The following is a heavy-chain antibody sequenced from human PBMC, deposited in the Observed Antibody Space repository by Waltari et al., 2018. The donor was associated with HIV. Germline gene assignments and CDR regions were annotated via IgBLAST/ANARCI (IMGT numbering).Heavy chain of an antibody. CDR2: ISDGGST. CDR1: GFTFSSYW. Sequence: EVQLVESGGGLVQPGGSLRLSCAASGFTFSSYWTHWVRQAPGKGLVGVERISDGGSTSYADSVKGRFTISRDNAKNTLYLQMNSLRAEDTAVYYCARAGRDGKLPPDYWGQGTLVTVSS. D-gene: IGHD1-7*01. J-gene: IGHJ4*02. CDR3: ARAGRDGKLPPDY. V-gene: IGHV3-74*01.